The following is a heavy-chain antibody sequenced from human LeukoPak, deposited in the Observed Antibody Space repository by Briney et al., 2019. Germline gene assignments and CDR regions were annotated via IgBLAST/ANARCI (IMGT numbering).Heavy chain of an antibody. D-gene: IGHD2-2*01. V-gene: IGHV3-30-3*01. CDR2: ISYDGSNK. Sequence: GGSLRLSCAASGFTFSSYAMHWVRQAPGKGLEWVAVISYDGSNKYYEDSVKGRFTISRDNSKNTLYLQMNSLRAEDTAVYYCARGQDIVVVPYGMDVWGQGTTVTVSS. CDR1: GFTFSSYA. CDR3: ARGQDIVVVPYGMDV. J-gene: IGHJ6*02.